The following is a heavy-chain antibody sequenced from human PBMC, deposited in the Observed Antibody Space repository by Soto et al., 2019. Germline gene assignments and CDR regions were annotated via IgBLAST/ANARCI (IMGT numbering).Heavy chain of an antibody. D-gene: IGHD3-10*01. CDR2: IIPIFGTA. J-gene: IGHJ3*02. V-gene: IGHV1-69*13. CDR1: GGTFSSYA. CDR3: ARPFVLSRDGFDAFDI. Sequence: SVKVSCKASGGTFSSYAISWVRQAPGQGLEWMGGIIPIFGTANYAQKFQGRVTITADESTSTAYMELSSLRSEDTAVYYCARPFVLSRDGFDAFDIWGQGTMVTVSS.